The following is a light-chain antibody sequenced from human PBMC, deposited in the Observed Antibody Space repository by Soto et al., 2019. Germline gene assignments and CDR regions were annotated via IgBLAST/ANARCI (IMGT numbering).Light chain of an antibody. Sequence: QSALTQPPSVSGAPGQRVTISCTGSSSNLGAGHVVHWYQQFPGRAPNLLIYGSSNRPSGVPDRFSGSKSGTSASLAITGLQAEDEADYYCQSYDNGLSASVFGGGTKLTVL. V-gene: IGLV1-40*01. CDR1: SSNLGAGHV. CDR3: QSYDNGLSASV. CDR2: GSS. J-gene: IGLJ2*01.